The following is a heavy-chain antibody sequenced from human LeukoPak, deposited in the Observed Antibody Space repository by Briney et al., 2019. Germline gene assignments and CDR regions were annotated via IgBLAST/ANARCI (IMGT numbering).Heavy chain of an antibody. Sequence: PGGSLRLSCAASGFTLSDFWMSWVRQAPGKGLEWVANVKVDGSEKYYVDSVKGRFTVSRDNAKNSLYLQMNSLRAEDTAVYYCARNGRSLDFWGQGTLVTVSS. V-gene: IGHV3-7*01. CDR2: VKVDGSEK. D-gene: IGHD2-15*01. CDR3: ARNGRSLDF. CDR1: GFTLSDFW. J-gene: IGHJ4*02.